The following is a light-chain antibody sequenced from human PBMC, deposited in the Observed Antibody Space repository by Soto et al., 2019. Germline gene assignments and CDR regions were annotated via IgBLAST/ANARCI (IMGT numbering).Light chain of an antibody. J-gene: IGKJ2*01. CDR3: MQGTHWPPYT. Sequence: DVVMTQSPLSLPVTLGQPASISCRSSQSLAYSDGNTYLNWFQQRPGQSPRRLIYTVSNRDSGVPDRFSVSGSGTDFTLKISRVEAEDVRVYYCMQGTHWPPYTFGQGTKLEIK. V-gene: IGKV2-30*01. CDR1: QSLAYSDGNTY. CDR2: TVS.